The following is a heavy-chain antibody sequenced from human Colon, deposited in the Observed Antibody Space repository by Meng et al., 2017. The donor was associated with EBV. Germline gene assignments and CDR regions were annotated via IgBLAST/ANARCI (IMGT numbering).Heavy chain of an antibody. CDR3: VRVRGDFDY. Sequence: QLQLQESGLGLVKPSETLSCTCIGSGDSVSDTNYFWGWVRQAPGKGLEWVGSINSNWNTYSNPSLTSRVTMSLDTSKNQFSLKLSSVTAADTAVYYCVRVRGDFDYWGQGTLVTVSS. CDR1: GDSVSDTNYF. V-gene: IGHV4-39*07. J-gene: IGHJ4*02. D-gene: IGHD3-16*01. CDR2: INSNWNT.